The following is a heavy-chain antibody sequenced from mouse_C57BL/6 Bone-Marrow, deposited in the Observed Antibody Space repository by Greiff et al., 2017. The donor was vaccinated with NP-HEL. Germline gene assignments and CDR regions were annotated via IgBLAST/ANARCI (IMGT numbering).Heavy chain of an antibody. CDR3: AKHTFDGYYLYYAMDY. J-gene: IGHJ4*01. D-gene: IGHD2-3*01. V-gene: IGHV2-9*01. CDR1: GFSLTSYG. Sequence: QVQLQQSGPGLVAPSQSLSITCTVSGFSLTSYGVDWVRQPPGKGLEWLGVIWGGGSTNYNSALMSRLSISKDNSKSQLFLKMNSRQTDDTAMYYCAKHTFDGYYLYYAMDYWGQGTSVTVSS. CDR2: IWGGGST.